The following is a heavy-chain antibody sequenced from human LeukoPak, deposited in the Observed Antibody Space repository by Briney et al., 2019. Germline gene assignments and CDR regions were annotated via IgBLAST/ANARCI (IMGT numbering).Heavy chain of an antibody. J-gene: IGHJ4*02. Sequence: GGSLRLSCAASGFTVSSNYMRWVREAPGKGLEGGSVLYSGDNTYYADSVKGRFTISRDHSKNTLHLQLNSLRTEDTAVYYCARVKGGIAAAGNYFDYWGQGTLVTVSS. CDR1: GFTVSSNY. CDR3: ARVKGGIAAAGNYFDY. D-gene: IGHD6-13*01. CDR2: LYSGDNT. V-gene: IGHV3-66*01.